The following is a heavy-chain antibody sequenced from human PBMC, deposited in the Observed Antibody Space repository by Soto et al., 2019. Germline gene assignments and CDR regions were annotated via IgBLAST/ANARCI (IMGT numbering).Heavy chain of an antibody. CDR2: VNAGSGNT. D-gene: IGHD6-19*01. Sequence: QVQLVQSGAEVKKPGASVNISCKASGFTFTKYALHCVRQAPGQRPEWMGWVNAGSGNTRYLQRFQGRITITRDTSASTVYLDLSSLTSEDTAVYFCARDYADIAVAGIPLLAHWGQGTLVTVSS. V-gene: IGHV1-3*01. CDR3: ARDYADIAVAGIPLLAH. J-gene: IGHJ4*01. CDR1: GFTFTKYA.